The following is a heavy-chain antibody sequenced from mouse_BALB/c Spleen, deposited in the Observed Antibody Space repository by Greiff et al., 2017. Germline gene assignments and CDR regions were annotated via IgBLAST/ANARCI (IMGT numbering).Heavy chain of an antibody. CDR2: IWAGGST. V-gene: IGHV2-9*02. D-gene: IGHD2-3*01. CDR3: ARDLGDGYYYFDY. Sequence: QVQLKESGPGLVAPSQSLSITCTVSGFSLTSYGVHWVRQPPGKGLEWLGVIWAGGSTNYNSALMSRLSISKDNSKSQVFLKMNSLQTDDTAMYYCARDLGDGYYYFDYWGQGTTLTVSS. CDR1: GFSLTSYG. J-gene: IGHJ2*01.